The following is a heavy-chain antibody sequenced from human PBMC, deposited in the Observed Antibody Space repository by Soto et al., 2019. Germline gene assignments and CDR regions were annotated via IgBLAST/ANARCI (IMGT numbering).Heavy chain of an antibody. D-gene: IGHD3-16*01. J-gene: IGHJ4*02. CDR2: IYYSGST. CDR1: GGSISSGGYY. V-gene: IGHV4-31*01. CDR3: ARDWGRDGCFDY. Sequence: QVQLQESGPGLVKPSQTLSLTCTVSGGSISSGGYYWSWIRQHPGKGLEWIGDIYYSGSTYYNPSLKSQVTISVDTSKNQFSLKLSSVTAADTAVYYYARDWGRDGCFDYWGQGTLVTVSS.